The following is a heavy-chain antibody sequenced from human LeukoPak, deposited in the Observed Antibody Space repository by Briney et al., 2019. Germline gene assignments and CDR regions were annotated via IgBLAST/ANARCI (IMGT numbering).Heavy chain of an antibody. CDR3: ASGSQIRSGELSLWAPFDY. Sequence: PGGSLRLSCAASGFTVSSNYMSWVRQAPGQGLGWGSVIYSGGSTYYADAVKGRFTIPTANSKNTPYRQMNSLRAEDTAVYYCASGSQIRSGELSLWAPFDYWGQGTLVTVSS. V-gene: IGHV3-66*01. CDR1: GFTVSSNY. J-gene: IGHJ4*02. CDR2: IYSGGST. D-gene: IGHD3-16*02.